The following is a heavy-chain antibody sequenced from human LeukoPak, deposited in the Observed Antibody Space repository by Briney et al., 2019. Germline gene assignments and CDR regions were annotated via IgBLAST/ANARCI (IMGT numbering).Heavy chain of an antibody. V-gene: IGHV3-7*01. Sequence: GGSLRLSCAASGFTFSSYSMNWVRQAPGKGLEWVANIKQDGSEKYYVDSVKGRLTISRDNAKNSLYLQMNNLRAEDTAVYYCARGRSSFDYWGRGILVTVSS. D-gene: IGHD3-10*01. CDR1: GFTFSSYS. CDR3: ARGRSSFDY. J-gene: IGHJ4*02. CDR2: IKQDGSEK.